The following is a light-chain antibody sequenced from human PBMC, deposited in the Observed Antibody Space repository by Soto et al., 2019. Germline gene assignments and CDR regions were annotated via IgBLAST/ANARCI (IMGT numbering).Light chain of an antibody. CDR1: RSLLHSNGYNY. CDR3: MQALQTPWT. V-gene: IGKV2-28*01. Sequence: IVMTQSPVSLPVTPGEPASISCRSSRSLLHSNGYNYLDWYLQKPGQSPQLLIYLGSNRASGVPDRFSGSGSGTDFTLKISRVEAEDVGVYYCMQALQTPWTFGQGTKVDIK. J-gene: IGKJ1*01. CDR2: LGS.